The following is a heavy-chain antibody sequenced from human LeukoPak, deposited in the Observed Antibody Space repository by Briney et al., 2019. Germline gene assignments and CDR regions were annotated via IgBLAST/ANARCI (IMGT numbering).Heavy chain of an antibody. CDR2: IYYSGST. CDR1: GGSISSNSYY. Sequence: PSETLSLTCTVSGGSISSNSYYWGWIRQPPGKGLEWIVSIYYSGSTYYNPSLKSRVTISVDTSKNQFSLKLSSVTAADTAVYYCARHGTSGSYQEGYFDYWGQGTLVTVSS. CDR3: ARHGTSGSYQEGYFDY. D-gene: IGHD1-26*01. J-gene: IGHJ4*02. V-gene: IGHV4-39*01.